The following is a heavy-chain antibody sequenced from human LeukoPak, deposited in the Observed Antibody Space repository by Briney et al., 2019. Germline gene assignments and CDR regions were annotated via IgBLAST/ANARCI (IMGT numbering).Heavy chain of an antibody. V-gene: IGHV1-69*05. CDR2: IIPIFGTA. CDR3: ARDRGIQLWSETFDY. D-gene: IGHD5-18*01. CDR1: GGTFSSYA. J-gene: IGHJ4*02. Sequence: SVKVSCKASGGTFSSYAISWVRQAPGQGLECMGRIIPIFGTANYAQKFQGRVTITTDESTSTAYMELSSLRSEDTAVYYCARDRGIQLWSETFDYWGQGTLVTVSS.